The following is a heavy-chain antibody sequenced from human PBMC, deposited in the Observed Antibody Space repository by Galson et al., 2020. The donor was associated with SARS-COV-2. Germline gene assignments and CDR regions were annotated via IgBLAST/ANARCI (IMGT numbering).Heavy chain of an antibody. CDR1: GGTFSSYA. D-gene: IGHD6-19*01. CDR3: AREEGSGWTDDFDY. V-gene: IGHV1-69*13. J-gene: IGHJ4*02. Sequence: SSVKVSCKASGGTFSSYAISWVRQAPGQVLELMVGIIHIFCTANYAKKFQVRVTITADESTSTAYMELSSLISEDTAVYYFAREEGSGWTDDFDYWDQGTLVTVSS. CDR2: IIHIFCTA.